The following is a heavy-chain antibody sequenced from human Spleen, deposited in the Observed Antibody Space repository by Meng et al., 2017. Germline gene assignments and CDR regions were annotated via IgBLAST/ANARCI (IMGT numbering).Heavy chain of an antibody. J-gene: IGHJ3*01. V-gene: IGHV3-73*01. D-gene: IGHD6-19*01. Sequence: GGSLRLSCAASDFTLSGSDVHWVRQASGKGLEWVGRIVTKDKNYATAYAAAVKGRFTISRDDSGNTAFLHMNSLKTEDTALYYCTIYRSGHVWGQGTMVTVSS. CDR3: TIYRSGHV. CDR1: DFTLSGSD. CDR2: IVTKDKNYAT.